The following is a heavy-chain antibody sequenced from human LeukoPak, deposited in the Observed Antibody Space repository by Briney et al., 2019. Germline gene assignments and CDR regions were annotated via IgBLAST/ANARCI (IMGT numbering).Heavy chain of an antibody. V-gene: IGHV1-2*02. CDR2: INPNSGGT. CDR3: ARDWGGYYDSSGYYY. CDR1: GYTFTGYY. Sequence: ASVKVSCKASGYTFTGYYMHWVRQAPGQGLGWMGWINPNSGGTNYAQKFQGRVTMTRDTSISTAYMELSRLRSDDTAVYYCARDWGGYYDSSGYYYWGQGTLVTVSS. D-gene: IGHD3-22*01. J-gene: IGHJ4*02.